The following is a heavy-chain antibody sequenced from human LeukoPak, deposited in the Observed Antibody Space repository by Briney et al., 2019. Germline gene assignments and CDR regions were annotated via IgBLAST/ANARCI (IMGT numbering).Heavy chain of an antibody. D-gene: IGHD3-22*01. CDR1: SGSFRTYY. V-gene: IGHV4-59*01. CDR2: IYYSGST. J-gene: IGHJ4*02. Sequence: SETLSLTCTVSSGSFRTYYWSWIRQSPVKGLEWIGFIYYSGSTNYNPSLKSRVTISVDTSKNQFSLKLSSVTAADTAVYYCARGSSGYYYSYFDYWGQGTPVTVSS. CDR3: ARGSSGYYYSYFDY.